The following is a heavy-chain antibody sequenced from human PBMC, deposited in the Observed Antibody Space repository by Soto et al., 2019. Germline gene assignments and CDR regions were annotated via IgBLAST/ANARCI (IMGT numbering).Heavy chain of an antibody. J-gene: IGHJ4*02. CDR2: ISYDGSNK. Sequence: QVQLVESGGGVVQPGRSLRLSCAASGFTFSSYGMHWVRQAPGKGLEWVAVISYDGSNKYYADSVKGRFTISRDNSKNTLYLQMNSLRAEDMAVYYCAKDQADDSSGYYEGPFDYWGQGTLVTVSS. CDR3: AKDQADDSSGYYEGPFDY. CDR1: GFTFSSYG. D-gene: IGHD3-22*01. V-gene: IGHV3-30*18.